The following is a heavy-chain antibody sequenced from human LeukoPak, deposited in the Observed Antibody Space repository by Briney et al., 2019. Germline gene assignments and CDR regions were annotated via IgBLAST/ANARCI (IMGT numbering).Heavy chain of an antibody. CDR2: MSYSGST. CDR3: AREVEMATRSMDV. Sequence: SETLSLTCTVSGGSIASYFWSWIRQPPGEGLEWIGYMSYSGSTNYNTSLKSRVTISGDTSRDQLSLKLTSVTAADTAVYYCAREVEMATRSMDVWGKGTTVTVSS. CDR1: GGSIASYF. J-gene: IGHJ6*03. V-gene: IGHV4-59*01. D-gene: IGHD5-24*01.